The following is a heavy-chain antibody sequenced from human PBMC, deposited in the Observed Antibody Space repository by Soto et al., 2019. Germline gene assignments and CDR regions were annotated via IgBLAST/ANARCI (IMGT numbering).Heavy chain of an antibody. CDR2: IDPSDSYT. Sequence: PGESLKISCKGSGYSFTSYWISWVRQMPGKGLEGMGRIDPSDSYTNYSPSFQGHVTISADKSISTAYLQWSSLKASDTAMYYCARYQGYCSSTSCYHYYYGMDVWGQGTTVTVSS. CDR3: ARYQGYCSSTSCYHYYYGMDV. CDR1: GYSFTSYW. D-gene: IGHD2-2*01. V-gene: IGHV5-10-1*01. J-gene: IGHJ6*02.